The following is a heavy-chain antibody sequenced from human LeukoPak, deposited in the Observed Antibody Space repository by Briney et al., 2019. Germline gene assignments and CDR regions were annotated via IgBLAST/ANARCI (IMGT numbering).Heavy chain of an antibody. CDR3: ARFYNSGKSRPGPNRWHDP. CDR2: INHSGTT. Sequence: SETLSLTCAVYGGSFSGYYWTWIRQPPGKGLEWIGEINHSGTTNYNPSLKSRLTISVDTSKNQVSLKLSSVTAADTAVYYCARFYNSGKSRPGPNRWHDPWGQGTLVTVSS. D-gene: IGHD3-10*01. CDR1: GGSFSGYY. V-gene: IGHV4-34*01. J-gene: IGHJ5*02.